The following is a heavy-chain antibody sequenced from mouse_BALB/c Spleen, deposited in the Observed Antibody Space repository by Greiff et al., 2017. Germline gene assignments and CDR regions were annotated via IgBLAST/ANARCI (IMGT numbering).Heavy chain of an antibody. V-gene: IGHV5-6-4*01. D-gene: IGHD4-1*01. CDR2: ISSGGSYT. CDR1: GFTFSSYT. CDR3: TRDWGTGTDY. Sequence: EVNLVESGGGLVKPGGSLKLSCAASGFTFSSYTMSWVRQTPEKRLEWVATISSGGSYTYYPDSVKGRFTISRDNAKNTLYLQMSSLKSEDTAMYYCTRDWGTGTDYWGQGTTLTVSS. J-gene: IGHJ2*01.